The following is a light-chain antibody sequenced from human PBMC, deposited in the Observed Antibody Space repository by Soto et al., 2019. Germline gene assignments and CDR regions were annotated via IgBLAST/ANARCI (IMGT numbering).Light chain of an antibody. V-gene: IGKV3-15*01. CDR2: GAS. CDR3: QQYYNWWT. J-gene: IGKJ1*01. CDR1: QSVCSN. Sequence: LTQSPGTLSVSPRDIASLSCRASQSVCSNLAWYQQKPGQAPRLLIYGASTRVTGIPARFSGSGSGTEFTLTISSLQSEDFAVYHCQQYYNWWTFGQGTKVDIK.